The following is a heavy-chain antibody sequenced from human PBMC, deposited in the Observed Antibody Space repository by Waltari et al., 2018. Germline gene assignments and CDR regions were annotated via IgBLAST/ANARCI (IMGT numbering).Heavy chain of an antibody. D-gene: IGHD6-19*01. Sequence: QVQLVQSGAEVKKPGSSVKGSCKSSGGTFSSYAISWVRQPPGQGLEWRGGIIPIFGTANYAQKFQGRVTITADESTSTAYMELSSLRSEDTAVYYCALPTAISGWYLHFDYWGQGTLVTVSS. CDR3: ALPTAISGWYLHFDY. CDR2: IIPIFGTA. J-gene: IGHJ4*02. CDR1: GGTFSSYA. V-gene: IGHV1-69*01.